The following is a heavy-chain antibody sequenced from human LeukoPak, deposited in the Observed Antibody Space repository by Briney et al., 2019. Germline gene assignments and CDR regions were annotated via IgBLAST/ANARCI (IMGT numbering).Heavy chain of an antibody. Sequence: SVKVSCKASGYTFTSYCMHWVRQAPGQGLEWMGIINPSGGSTSYAQKFQGRVAMTRDMSTSTVYMELSSLRSEDTAVYYCARAYYDFWSGYYGNWFDPWGQGTLVTVSS. CDR3: ARAYYDFWSGYYGNWFDP. J-gene: IGHJ5*02. CDR2: INPSGGST. V-gene: IGHV1-46*01. D-gene: IGHD3-3*01. CDR1: GYTFTSYC.